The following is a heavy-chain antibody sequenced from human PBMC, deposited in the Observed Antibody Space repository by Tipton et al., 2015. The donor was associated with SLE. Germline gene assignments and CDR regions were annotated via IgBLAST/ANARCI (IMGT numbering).Heavy chain of an antibody. J-gene: IGHJ6*02. CDR2: INHSGST. V-gene: IGHV4-34*01. CDR3: ARDSSGHYYGMDV. Sequence: TLSLTCAVYGGSFSGYYWSWIRQPPGKGLEWIGEINHSGSTNYNPSLKSRVTISVDKSKNQFSLKLSSVTAADTAVYYCARDSSGHYYGMDVWGQGTTVTVSS. D-gene: IGHD3-22*01. CDR1: GGSFSGYY.